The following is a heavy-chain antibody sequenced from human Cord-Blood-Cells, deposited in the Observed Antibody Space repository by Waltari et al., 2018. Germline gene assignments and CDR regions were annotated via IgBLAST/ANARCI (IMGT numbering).Heavy chain of an antibody. V-gene: IGHV1-2*06. CDR1: GYTFTGYY. Sequence: QVQLVQSGAEVKKPGAAGKVSCKASGYTFTGYYMHWVRQAPGQGLEWRGRINPNSGGTNYAQKFQGRVTMTRDTSISTAYMELSRLRSDDTAVYYCAFTVAGRDWFDPWGQGTLVTVSS. D-gene: IGHD6-19*01. CDR2: INPNSGGT. CDR3: AFTVAGRDWFDP. J-gene: IGHJ5*02.